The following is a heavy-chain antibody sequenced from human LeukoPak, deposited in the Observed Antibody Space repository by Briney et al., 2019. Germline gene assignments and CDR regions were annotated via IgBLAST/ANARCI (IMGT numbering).Heavy chain of an antibody. V-gene: IGHV4-31*02. J-gene: IGHJ6*02. CDR3: ARDKESYGMDV. Sequence: LRLSCAASGFTFSSYAMSWIRQHPGKGLEWIGYIYYSGSTYYNPSLKSRVTISVDTSKNQFSLKLSSVTAADTAVYYCARDKESYGMDVWGQGTTVTVSS. CDR1: GFTFSSYA. CDR2: IYYSGST.